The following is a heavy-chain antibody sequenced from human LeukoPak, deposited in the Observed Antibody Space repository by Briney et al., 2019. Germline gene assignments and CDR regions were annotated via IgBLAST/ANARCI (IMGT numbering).Heavy chain of an antibody. CDR1: EFSVGSNY. Sequence: GGSLRLSCAASEFSVGSNYMTWVRQAPGKGLEWVSLIYSGGSTYYADSVKGRFTISRDNSKSTLYLQMNSLRAEDTAVYYCARGHISFLGWYEGNWFDPWGQGTLVTVSS. CDR2: IYSGGST. J-gene: IGHJ5*02. D-gene: IGHD6-19*01. CDR3: ARGHISFLGWYEGNWFDP. V-gene: IGHV3-66*01.